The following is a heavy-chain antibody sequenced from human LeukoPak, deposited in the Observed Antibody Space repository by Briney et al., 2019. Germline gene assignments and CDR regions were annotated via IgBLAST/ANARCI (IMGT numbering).Heavy chain of an antibody. CDR3: ASTNSGYEPSKFDY. Sequence: GGSLRLSCAASGFTVSSNYMSWVRQAPGKGLEWVSVIYSGGSTYYADSVKGRFTISRDNSKNTLYLQMNSLRAEDTAVYYCASTNSGYEPSKFDYWGQGTLVTVSS. D-gene: IGHD5-12*01. CDR2: IYSGGST. V-gene: IGHV3-66*01. CDR1: GFTVSSNY. J-gene: IGHJ4*02.